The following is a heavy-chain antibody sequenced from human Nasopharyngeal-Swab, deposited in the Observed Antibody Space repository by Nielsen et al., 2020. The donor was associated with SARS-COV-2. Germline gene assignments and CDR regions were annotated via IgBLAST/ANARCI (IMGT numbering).Heavy chain of an antibody. D-gene: IGHD5-18*01. J-gene: IGHJ4*02. Sequence: GGSLRLSCAASGFTFSSYGMHWVRQAPGKGLEWVAVIWYDGSNKYYADSVKGRFTISRDNSKSTLYLQMNSLRAEDTAVYYCARDMASYTAMVTGYWGQGTLVTVSS. CDR1: GFTFSSYG. CDR3: ARDMASYTAMVTGY. CDR2: IWYDGSNK. V-gene: IGHV3-33*01.